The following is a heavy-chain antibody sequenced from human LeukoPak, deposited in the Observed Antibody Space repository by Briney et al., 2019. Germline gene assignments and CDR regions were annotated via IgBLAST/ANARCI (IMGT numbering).Heavy chain of an antibody. J-gene: IGHJ4*02. CDR3: AKRAREARNSDFEY. CDR1: GFTFSNYA. Sequence: PGGSLRLSCAASGFTFSNYAMTWVRQAPGKGLEWVSTISGSSIRTYYADSVKGRFAISRDNSENTLYLQMNSLKAEDTAVYYCAKRAREARNSDFEYWGQGTLVTVSS. V-gene: IGHV3-23*01. CDR2: ISGSSIRT. D-gene: IGHD1-26*01.